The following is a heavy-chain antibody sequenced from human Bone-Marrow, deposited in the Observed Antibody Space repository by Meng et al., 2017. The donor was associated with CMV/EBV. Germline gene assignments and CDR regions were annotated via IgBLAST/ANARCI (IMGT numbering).Heavy chain of an antibody. CDR1: GYTFTGYF. J-gene: IGHJ6*02. V-gene: IGHV1-2*02. D-gene: IGHD3-10*01. CDR3: ARAGFGGLSGVDV. Sequence: ASVKVSCKASGYTFTGYFIHWVRQAPGQGLEWMGWVNPNGGVTYYAQKFLGSVTMTRDSSISTAYMELSGLRSNDTAMYYCARAGFGGLSGVDVWGQGPTVPVPS. CDR2: VNPNGGVT.